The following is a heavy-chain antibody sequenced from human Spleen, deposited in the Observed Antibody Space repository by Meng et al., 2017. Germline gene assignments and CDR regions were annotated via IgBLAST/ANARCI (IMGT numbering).Heavy chain of an antibody. V-gene: IGHV3-13*01. CDR2: IRTAGDT. CDR3: ARVGATLGPSDAFDI. CDR1: GFTFSSYD. Sequence: GESLKISCAASGFTFSSYDMHWVRQATGKVLEWVSAIRTAGDTYYPGSVKGRFTISRENARNSLYLQMNSLRDGDTAVYYCARVGATLGPSDAFDIWGQGTMVTGSS. J-gene: IGHJ3*02. D-gene: IGHD1-26*01.